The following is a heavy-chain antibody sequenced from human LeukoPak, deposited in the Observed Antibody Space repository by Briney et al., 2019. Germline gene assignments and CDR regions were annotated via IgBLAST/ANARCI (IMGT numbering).Heavy chain of an antibody. CDR3: AKAPVRYSNSFPDY. CDR2: IYYSGST. CDR1: GGSISSYY. V-gene: IGHV4-59*01. D-gene: IGHD6-6*01. Sequence: SETLSLTCTVSGGSISSYYWSWIRQPPGKGLEWIGYIYYSGSTNYNPSLKSRVTISVDTSKNQFSLKLSSVTAADTAVYYCAKAPVRYSNSFPDYWGQGTLVTVSS. J-gene: IGHJ4*02.